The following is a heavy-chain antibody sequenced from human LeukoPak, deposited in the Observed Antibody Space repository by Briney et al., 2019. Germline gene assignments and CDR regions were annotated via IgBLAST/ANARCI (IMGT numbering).Heavy chain of an antibody. CDR2: IHLNGIT. J-gene: IGHJ5*02. D-gene: IGHD3-22*01. CDR1: GDSITSYAW. V-gene: IGHV4/OR15-8*02. Sequence: SETLSLTCSVSGDSITSYAWWSWVRQPPGKGLEWIGEIHLNGITNYNPSLKSRVTMSIDKPNNQFSLNVSSMTAADTAVYYCARVISSAWRQNDLWGQGTLVTVSS. CDR3: ARVISSAWRQNDL.